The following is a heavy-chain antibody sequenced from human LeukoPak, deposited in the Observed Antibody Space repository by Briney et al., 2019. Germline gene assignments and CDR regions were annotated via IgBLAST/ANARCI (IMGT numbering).Heavy chain of an antibody. CDR2: IIPIFGTA. Sequence: GASVKVSCKASGGTFSSYAISWVRQAPGQGLEWMGGIIPIFGTANYAQKFQGRVTITADKSTSTAYMELSSLRSEDTAVYYCARDVMYNWNDDAFDIWGQGTMVTVSS. CDR3: ARDVMYNWNDDAFDI. J-gene: IGHJ3*02. V-gene: IGHV1-69*06. CDR1: GGTFSSYA. D-gene: IGHD1-20*01.